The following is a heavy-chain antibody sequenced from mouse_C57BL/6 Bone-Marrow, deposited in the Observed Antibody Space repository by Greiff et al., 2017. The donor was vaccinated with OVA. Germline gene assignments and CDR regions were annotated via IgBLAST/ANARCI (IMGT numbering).Heavy chain of an antibody. Sequence: QVQLQQPGAELVKPGASVKLSCKASGYTFTSYWMHWVKQRPGQGLEWIGMIHPNSGSTNYNEKFKSKATLTVDKSSSTAYMQLSSLTSEDSAVYYCARREYDYDAWLAYWGQGTLVTVSA. CDR2: IHPNSGST. D-gene: IGHD2-4*01. CDR3: ARREYDYDAWLAY. CDR1: GYTFTSYW. J-gene: IGHJ3*01. V-gene: IGHV1-64*01.